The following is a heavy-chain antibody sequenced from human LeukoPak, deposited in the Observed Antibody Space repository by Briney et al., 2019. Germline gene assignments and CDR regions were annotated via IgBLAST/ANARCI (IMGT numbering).Heavy chain of an antibody. J-gene: IGHJ4*02. CDR2: INPSGSST. V-gene: IGHV1-46*01. D-gene: IGHD6-13*01. Sequence: ASVKVSCKASGYSFTSHYMHWVRQAPGQGLEWMGLINPSGSSTLYAQKFQGRVTMTRDTSISTAYMELSRLRSDDTAVYYCARDKGSSSLGYWGQGTLVTVSS. CDR1: GYSFTSHY. CDR3: ARDKGSSSLGY.